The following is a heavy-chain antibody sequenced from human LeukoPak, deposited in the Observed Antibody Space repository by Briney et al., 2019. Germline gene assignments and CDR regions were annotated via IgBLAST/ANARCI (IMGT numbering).Heavy chain of an antibody. D-gene: IGHD4-23*01. J-gene: IGHJ6*03. Sequence: ASVKVSCKASGGTFSSYAISWVRQAPGQGLEWMGGIIPIFGTANYAQKFQGRVTITADESTSTAYMELSSLRSEDTAVYYCERGDDYGGDYYYYYYMDVWGKETTVTVSS. CDR3: ERGDDYGGDYYYYYYMDV. V-gene: IGHV1-69*13. CDR2: IIPIFGTA. CDR1: GGTFSSYA.